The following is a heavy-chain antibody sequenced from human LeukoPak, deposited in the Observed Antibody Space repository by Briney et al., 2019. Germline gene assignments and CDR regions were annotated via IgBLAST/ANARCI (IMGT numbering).Heavy chain of an antibody. CDR3: ASVHCSGGSCYSGEVYFDY. V-gene: IGHV1-24*01. CDR2: FDPEDGET. D-gene: IGHD2-15*01. CDR1: GYTLTELS. J-gene: IGHJ4*02. Sequence: ASVKVSCKVSGYTLTELSMHWVRQAPGKGLEWMGGFDPEDGETIYAQKFQGRVTMTEDTSTDTAYMELSSLRSEDTAVYYCASVHCSGGSCYSGEVYFDYWGQGTLVTVSS.